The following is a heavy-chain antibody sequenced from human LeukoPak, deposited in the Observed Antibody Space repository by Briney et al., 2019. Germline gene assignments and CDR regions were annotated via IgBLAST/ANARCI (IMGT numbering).Heavy chain of an antibody. Sequence: GGSLRLSCAASGFTFSSYAMSWVRQAPGKGLEWVSAISGSGGSTYYADSVRGRFTISRDNSKNTLYLQMNSLRAEDTAVYYCAKGDRAVAGHNYFDYWGQGTLVTVSS. CDR3: AKGDRAVAGHNYFDY. CDR1: GFTFSSYA. V-gene: IGHV3-23*01. CDR2: ISGSGGST. D-gene: IGHD6-19*01. J-gene: IGHJ4*02.